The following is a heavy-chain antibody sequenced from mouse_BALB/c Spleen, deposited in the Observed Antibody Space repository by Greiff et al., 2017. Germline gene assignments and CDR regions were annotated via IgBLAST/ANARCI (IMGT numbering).Heavy chain of an antibody. J-gene: IGHJ3*01. V-gene: IGHV1S135*01. CDR1: GYSFTSYY. D-gene: IGHD2-3*01. Sequence: EVQLQQSGPELMKPGASVKISCKASGYSFTSYYMHWVKQSHGKSLEWIGYIDPFNGGTSYNQKFKGKATLTVDKSSSTAYMHLSSLTSEDSAVYYCAIFYDGYYEGFVSYWGQGTLVTVSA. CDR2: IDPFNGGT. CDR3: AIFYDGYYEGFVSY.